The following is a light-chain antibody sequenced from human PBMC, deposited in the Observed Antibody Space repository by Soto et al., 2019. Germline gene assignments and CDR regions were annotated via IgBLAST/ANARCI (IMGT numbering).Light chain of an antibody. J-gene: IGKJ1*01. CDR2: GAS. V-gene: IGKV3-15*01. CDR1: QSVSSN. Sequence: EIVMTQSPATLSVSPGERATLSCWTSQSVSSNLAWYQQKPGQAPRLLIYGASTRATGIPARFSGSGSGTQFTLTISSLQSEDFAVYYYQQYNNWPPTFGQGTKVEIK. CDR3: QQYNNWPPT.